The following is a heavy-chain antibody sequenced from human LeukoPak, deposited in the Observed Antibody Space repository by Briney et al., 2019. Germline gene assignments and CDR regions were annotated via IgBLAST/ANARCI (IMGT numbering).Heavy chain of an antibody. Sequence: ASVKVSCKASGYTFTSYGISWVRQAPGQGLEWMGWISAYNGNTNYAQKLQGRVTMTTDTSTSTAYMELRSLRSDDTAVYYCARDRGVVPNNWFDPWGQGTLVTVSS. CDR2: ISAYNGNT. CDR3: ARDRGVVPNNWFDP. D-gene: IGHD3-3*01. V-gene: IGHV1-18*01. CDR1: GYTFTSYG. J-gene: IGHJ5*02.